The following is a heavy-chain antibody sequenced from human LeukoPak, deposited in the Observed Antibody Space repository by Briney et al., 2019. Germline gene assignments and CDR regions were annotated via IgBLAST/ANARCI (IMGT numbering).Heavy chain of an antibody. D-gene: IGHD2-15*01. CDR1: GFTFSSYG. J-gene: IGHJ4*02. CDR3: AKDQTFRGSGHYTYFDY. V-gene: IGHV3-30*02. CDR2: IRDDVSNK. Sequence: GGSLRLSCAASGFTFSSYGMHWVRQAPGKGLEWVAFIRDDVSNKNYAHSVKGRLTISRDNSKNTLYLQMNSLRAEDTAVYYCAKDQTFRGSGHYTYFDYWGQGALVTVSS.